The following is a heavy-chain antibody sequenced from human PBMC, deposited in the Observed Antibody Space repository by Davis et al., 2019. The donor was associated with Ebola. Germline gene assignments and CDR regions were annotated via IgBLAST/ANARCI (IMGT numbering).Heavy chain of an antibody. CDR1: SGSISSYF. CDR2: IYYSGST. D-gene: IGHD6-6*01. Sequence: SETLSLTCTVSSGSISSYFWSWIRQPPGKGLEWIGYIYYSGSTNYNPSLKSRVTISVDTSKNQFSLKLSSVTAADTAVYYCARSIAARHHFDYWGQGTLVTVSS. V-gene: IGHV4-59*01. CDR3: ARSIAARHHFDY. J-gene: IGHJ4*02.